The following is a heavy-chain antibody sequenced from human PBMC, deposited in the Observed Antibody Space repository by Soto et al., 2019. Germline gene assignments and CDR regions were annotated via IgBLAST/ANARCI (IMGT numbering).Heavy chain of an antibody. J-gene: IGHJ4*02. CDR3: AKTSSASGRESPGH. V-gene: IGHV1-69*13. CDR1: GGTFSSYA. CDR2: IIPIFGTA. Sequence: SVKVSCKASGGTFSSYAISWVRQAPGQGLEWMGGIIPIFGTANYAQKFQGRVTITADESTSTAYMELSSLRSEDTAMYYCAKTSSASGRESPGHWGQGTQVTVSS. D-gene: IGHD6-6*01.